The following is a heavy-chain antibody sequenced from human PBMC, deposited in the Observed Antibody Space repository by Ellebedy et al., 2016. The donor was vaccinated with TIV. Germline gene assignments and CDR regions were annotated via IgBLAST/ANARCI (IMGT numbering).Heavy chain of an antibody. V-gene: IGHV4-4*08. D-gene: IGHD3-22*01. CDR2: TYSSQST. CDR1: GTVIRRFY. CDR3: ARLPGEDSRGYYFDH. J-gene: IGHJ4*02. Sequence: MPSETLSLTCSVSGTVIRRFYWSWIRQPPGKGLEWIGDTYSSQSTNYYPSLKSRVTISVDTSKNQFSLRLSSVTAADTAVYYCARLPGEDSRGYYFDHWGQGTLVTVSS.